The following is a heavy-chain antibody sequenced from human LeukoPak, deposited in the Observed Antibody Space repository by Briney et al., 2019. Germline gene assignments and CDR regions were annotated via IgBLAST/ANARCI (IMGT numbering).Heavy chain of an antibody. CDR1: GGSISSYY. J-gene: IGHJ4*02. CDR3: ARHVDEVAVDY. CDR2: IYYSGST. Sequence: SETLSLTCTVSGGSISSYYWSWIRQPPGKGLEWIGHIYYSGSTNYNPSLKSRVTISVDTSKNQFSLKLSSVTAADTAVYYCARHVDEVAVDYWGQGTLVTVSS. D-gene: IGHD2-15*01. V-gene: IGHV4-59*08.